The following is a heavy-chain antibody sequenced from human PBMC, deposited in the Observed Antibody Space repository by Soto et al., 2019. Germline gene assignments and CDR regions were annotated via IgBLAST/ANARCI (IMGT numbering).Heavy chain of an antibody. J-gene: IGHJ6*02. CDR2: IWYDGSNK. Sequence: GGSLRLSCAASGFTFSSCGMHWVRQAPGKGLEWVAVIWYDGSNKYYADSVKGRFTISRDNSKNTLYLQMNSLRAEDTAVYYCARVRYSYALYYYYGMDVWGQGTTVTASS. D-gene: IGHD5-18*01. CDR3: ARVRYSYALYYYYGMDV. CDR1: GFTFSSCG. V-gene: IGHV3-33*01.